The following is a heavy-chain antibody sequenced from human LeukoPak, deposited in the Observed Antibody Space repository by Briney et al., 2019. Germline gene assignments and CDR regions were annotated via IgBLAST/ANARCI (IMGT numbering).Heavy chain of an antibody. D-gene: IGHD1-14*01. CDR3: ARRGGTPCYDY. V-gene: IGHV5-51*01. CDR1: GYYSTDYW. J-gene: IGHJ4*02. CDR2: IRADSQI. Sequence: GESLKISCKTSGYYSTDYWIGWLRQKPGKGLEWMGIIRADSQITYSTSFQGQVTFSANRAKDTAHLRWSSLKASDTAMYYCARRGGTPCYDYWGQGTLVTVSP.